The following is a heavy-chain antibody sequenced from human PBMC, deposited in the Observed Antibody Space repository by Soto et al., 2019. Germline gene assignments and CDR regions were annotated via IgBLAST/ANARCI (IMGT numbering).Heavy chain of an antibody. V-gene: IGHV3-30*03. CDR3: ARLYCGGDCYLTWGFDY. CDR2: ISYDGSNK. CDR1: GFTFSSYG. J-gene: IGHJ4*02. Sequence: QVQLVESGGGVVQPGRSLRLSCAASGFTFSSYGMHWVRQAPGKGLEWVAVISYDGSNKYYADSVKGRFTISRDNSKNTLYLQMNSLRAEDTAVYYCARLYCGGDCYLTWGFDYWGQGTLVTVSS. D-gene: IGHD2-21*02.